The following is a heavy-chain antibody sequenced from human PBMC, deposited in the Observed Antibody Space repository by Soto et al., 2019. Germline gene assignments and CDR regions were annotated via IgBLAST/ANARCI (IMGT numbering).Heavy chain of an antibody. V-gene: IGHV3-11*03. CDR3: ARRISAHFDY. Sequence: LSLTCTVSGGSISSGGYYWSWIRQAPGKGLEWLTYISSSSSHTNYADSVKGRFTISRDNAKNSVYLQINSLRAEDTAVYYCARRISAHFDYWGQGTLVTVSS. CDR1: GGSISSGGYY. J-gene: IGHJ4*02. CDR2: ISSSSSHT.